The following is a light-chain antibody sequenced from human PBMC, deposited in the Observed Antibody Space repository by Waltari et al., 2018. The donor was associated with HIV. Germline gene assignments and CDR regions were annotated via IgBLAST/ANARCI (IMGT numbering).Light chain of an antibody. CDR2: DNN. J-gene: IGLJ2*01. CDR1: SSNIGNND. V-gene: IGLV1-51*01. Sequence: QSVLTQPPSVSAAPGQKVTISCSGSSSNIGNNDVSWYQQLPGIAPKLLIYDNNKRPSGIPDRFSGSKSGTSATLGITGLQTGDEADYYCATWDTSLSAVVFGGGTKLTVL. CDR3: ATWDTSLSAVV.